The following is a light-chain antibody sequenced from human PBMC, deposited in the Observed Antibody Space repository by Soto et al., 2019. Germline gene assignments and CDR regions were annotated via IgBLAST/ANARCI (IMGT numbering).Light chain of an antibody. V-gene: IGKV3-11*01. CDR3: QQRSNWPTWT. Sequence: IEFTQSPATLSLSPEERATLNCRASQSVSSYLAWYQQKPGQAPRLLIYDASNRATGIPARFSGSGSGTDFTLTISSLEPEDFAVYYCQQRSNWPTWTFGQGTKVDI. CDR1: QSVSSY. J-gene: IGKJ1*01. CDR2: DAS.